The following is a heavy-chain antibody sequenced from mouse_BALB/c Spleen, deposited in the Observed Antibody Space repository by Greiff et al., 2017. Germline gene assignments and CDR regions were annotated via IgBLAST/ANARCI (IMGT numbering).Heavy chain of an antibody. CDR3: ARIRQLGLQEGFAY. V-gene: IGHV2-2*02. Sequence: QVQLQQSGPGLVQPSQSLSITCTVSGFSLTSYGVHWVRQSPGKGLEWLGVIWSGGSTDYNAAFISRLSISKDNSKSQVFFKMNSLHANDTAIYYCARIRQLGLQEGFAYWGQGTLVTVSA. CDR1: GFSLTSYG. J-gene: IGHJ3*01. D-gene: IGHD3-2*01. CDR2: IWSGGST.